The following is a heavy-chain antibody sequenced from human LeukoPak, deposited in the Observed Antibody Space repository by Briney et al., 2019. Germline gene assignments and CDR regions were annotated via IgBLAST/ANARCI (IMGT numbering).Heavy chain of an antibody. CDR1: GGSISSYC. D-gene: IGHD1-26*01. Sequence: PSETLSLTCTVSGGSISSYCWSWIRQPPGKGLEWIGYIYYSGSTNYNPSLKSRVTISVDTSKNQFSLKLSSVTAADTAVYYCAREVGATRSLYYYYYMDVWGKGTTVTVSS. J-gene: IGHJ6*03. CDR2: IYYSGST. V-gene: IGHV4-59*01. CDR3: AREVGATRSLYYYYYMDV.